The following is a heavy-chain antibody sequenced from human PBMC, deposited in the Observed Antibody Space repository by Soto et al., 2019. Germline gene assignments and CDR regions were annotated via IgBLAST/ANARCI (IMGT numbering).Heavy chain of an antibody. V-gene: IGHV1-18*01. CDR1: GYAFSTYG. Sequence: ASVKVSCKASGYAFSTYGVKWVRQAPGQGLEWMGWISAHSSKTDYAHNLQGRVTMTTDTSTATAYMELRSLRSDDTAVYYCARDFYYDSRGYSKGPGYWGQGTLVTVSS. J-gene: IGHJ4*02. D-gene: IGHD3-22*01. CDR2: ISAHSSKT. CDR3: ARDFYYDSRGYSKGPGY.